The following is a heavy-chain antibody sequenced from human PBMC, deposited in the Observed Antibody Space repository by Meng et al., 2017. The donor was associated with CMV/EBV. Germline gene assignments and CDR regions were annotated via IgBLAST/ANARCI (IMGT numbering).Heavy chain of an antibody. D-gene: IGHD6-13*01. CDR3: ARDGQSETGSWYGYYYYYGMDV. CDR2: ISYDGSNK. Sequence: GESLKISCAASGFTFSSYAMHWVRQAPGKGLEWVAVISYDGSNKYYADSVKGRFTISRDNSKNTLYLQMNSPRAEDTAVYYCARDGQSETGSWYGYYYYYGMDVWGQGTTVTAS. V-gene: IGHV3-30-3*01. CDR1: GFTFSSYA. J-gene: IGHJ6*02.